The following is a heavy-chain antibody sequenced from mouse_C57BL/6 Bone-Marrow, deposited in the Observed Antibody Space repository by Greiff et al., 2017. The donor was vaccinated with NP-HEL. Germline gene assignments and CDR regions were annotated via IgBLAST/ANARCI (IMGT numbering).Heavy chain of an antibody. CDR2: ISSGGSYT. V-gene: IGHV5-6*01. Sequence: EVQVVESGGDLVKPGGSLKLSCAASGFTFSSYGMSWVRQTPDKRLEWVATISSGGSYTYYPDSVKGRFTISRDNAKNTLYLQMSSLKSEDTAMYYCARHDWIITCPFAYWGQGTLVTVSA. CDR3: ARHDWIITCPFAY. D-gene: IGHD1-1*01. CDR1: GFTFSSYG. J-gene: IGHJ3*01.